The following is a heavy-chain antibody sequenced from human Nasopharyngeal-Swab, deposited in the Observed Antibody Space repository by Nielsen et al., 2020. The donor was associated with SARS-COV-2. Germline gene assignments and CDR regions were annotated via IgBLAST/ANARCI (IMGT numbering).Heavy chain of an antibody. CDR3: ARESFGDYEWYFDL. Sequence: GKSLKISCAASAFTFNSYSINWVRQAPGKGLEWVSSISSSSTYIYYADSVKGRFTVSRDNAKNSLYLQMNSLRAEDTAVYYCARESFGDYEWYFDLWGRGTLVTVSS. CDR2: ISSSSTYI. V-gene: IGHV3-21*01. J-gene: IGHJ2*01. CDR1: AFTFNSYS. D-gene: IGHD4-17*01.